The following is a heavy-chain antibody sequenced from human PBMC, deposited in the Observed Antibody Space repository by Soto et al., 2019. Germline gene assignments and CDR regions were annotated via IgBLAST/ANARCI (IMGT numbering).Heavy chain of an antibody. Sequence: GGSLRLSCAASGFTFSSYGMHWVRQAPGKGLEWVAVIWYDGSNKYYADSGKGRFTISRDNSKNTLYLQMNSLRAEDTAVYYCAREEGKIAARHVYDYWGQGTLVTVSS. D-gene: IGHD6-6*01. CDR2: IWYDGSNK. CDR1: GFTFSSYG. J-gene: IGHJ4*02. CDR3: AREEGKIAARHVYDY. V-gene: IGHV3-33*01.